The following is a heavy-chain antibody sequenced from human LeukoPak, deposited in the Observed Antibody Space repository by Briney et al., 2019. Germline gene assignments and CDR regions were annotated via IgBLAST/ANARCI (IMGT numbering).Heavy chain of an antibody. CDR2: ISGSGGST. D-gene: IGHD6-13*01. CDR3: AKAPSASSSWRRYFDY. J-gene: IGHJ4*02. V-gene: IGHV3-23*01. CDR1: GFTFSSYA. Sequence: PGGSLRLSCAASGFTFSSYAMSWVRQAPGKGLEWVSAISGSGGSTYYAASVKGRFTISRDNSKNTLYLQMNSLRAEDTAVYYCAKAPSASSSWRRYFDYWGQGTLVTVSS.